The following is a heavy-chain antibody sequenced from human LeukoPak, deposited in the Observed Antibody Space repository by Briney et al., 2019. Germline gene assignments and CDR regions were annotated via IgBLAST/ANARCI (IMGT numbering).Heavy chain of an antibody. CDR1: GFTVSSNY. V-gene: IGHV3-53*01. CDR3: AKDLTYGDYTGGDAFDI. CDR2: IYSGGST. D-gene: IGHD4-17*01. J-gene: IGHJ3*02. Sequence: PGGSLRLSCTASGFTVSSNYMTWIRQAPGKGLEWVSIIYSGGSTYYADSVKGRFTISRDYSKNTLYLQMNSLRAEDTAVYYCAKDLTYGDYTGGDAFDIWGQGTMVTVSS.